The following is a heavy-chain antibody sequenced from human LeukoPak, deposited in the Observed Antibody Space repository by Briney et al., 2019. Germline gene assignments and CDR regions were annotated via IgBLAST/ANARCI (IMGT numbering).Heavy chain of an antibody. Sequence: SETLSLTCTVSGGSINSDYWSWIRQPPGKGLEWIGFIYYSGSTNYSPSLRSRVTISVDTSKNQFSLKLSSVTAADTAVYYCARLINDGGNDYWGEGILVTVSS. CDR3: ARLINDGGNDY. D-gene: IGHD4-23*01. CDR1: GGSINSDY. V-gene: IGHV4-59*12. J-gene: IGHJ4*02. CDR2: IYYSGST.